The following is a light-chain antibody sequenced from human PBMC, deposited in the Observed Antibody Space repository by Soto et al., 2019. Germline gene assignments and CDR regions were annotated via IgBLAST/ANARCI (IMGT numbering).Light chain of an antibody. V-gene: IGLV2-14*01. CDR1: RSDIGAYNY. J-gene: IGLJ2*01. CDR2: NDS. CDR3: SSYTTSSTVV. Sequence: QSALTQPASVSGSPGQSITISCTGTRSDIGAYNYVSWYQQHPGKAPKVMIHNDSSRPSGVSNRFSGSKSGNTASLTISGLQAEDEADYYCSSYTTSSTVVFGGGTKLTVL.